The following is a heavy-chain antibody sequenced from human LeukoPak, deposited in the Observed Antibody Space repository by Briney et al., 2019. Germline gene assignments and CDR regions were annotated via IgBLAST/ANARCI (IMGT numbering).Heavy chain of an antibody. D-gene: IGHD3-9*01. CDR3: ARHNILTGYYDYYYYGMDV. J-gene: IGHJ6*02. Sequence: GESLKISCKGSGYSFTSYWIGWVRQMPGKGLEWMGIIYPGDSDTRYSPSFQGQVTISADKSISTAYLRWSSLKASDTAMYYCARHNILTGYYDYYYYGMDVWGQGTTVTVSS. CDR2: IYPGDSDT. V-gene: IGHV5-51*01. CDR1: GYSFTSYW.